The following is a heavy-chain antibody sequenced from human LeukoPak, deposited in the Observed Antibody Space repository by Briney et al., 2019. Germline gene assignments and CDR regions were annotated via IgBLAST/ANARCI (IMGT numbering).Heavy chain of an antibody. J-gene: IGHJ5*02. CDR3: AKDGPITGRANWFDP. D-gene: IGHD1-20*01. Sequence: PGGTLRLSCAASGFTFSSYGMSWVRQAPGKGLEWVSAISGSGGSTYYADSVKGRFTISRDNSKNTLYLQMNSLRAEDTAVYYCAKDGPITGRANWFDPWGQGTLVTVSS. CDR2: ISGSGGST. V-gene: IGHV3-23*01. CDR1: GFTFSSYG.